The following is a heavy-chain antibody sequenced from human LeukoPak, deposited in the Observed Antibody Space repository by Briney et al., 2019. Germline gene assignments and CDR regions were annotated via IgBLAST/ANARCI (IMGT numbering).Heavy chain of an antibody. J-gene: IGHJ6*04. CDR1: GSTFSSSW. CDR3: ARDPGYESWSPFWGGMDV. V-gene: IGHV3-74*01. Sequence: GGSLRLSCAASGSTFSSSWMHWVRQAPGKGLVWVSRITRDGSSTTYADSVKGRFTTSRDNAKNTLYLQMDSLRDDDTAVYYCARDPGYESWSPFWGGMDVWGNGTTVIVSS. D-gene: IGHD3-16*01. CDR2: ITRDGSST.